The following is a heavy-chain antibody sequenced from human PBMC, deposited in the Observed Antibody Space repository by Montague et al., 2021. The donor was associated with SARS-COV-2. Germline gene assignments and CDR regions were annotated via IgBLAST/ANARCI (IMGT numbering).Heavy chain of an antibody. V-gene: IGHV3-48*02. J-gene: IGHJ4*02. CDR2: ISGSSSTK. Sequence: SLRLSCAASGFIFSSHNMNWVRQAPGKGLEWVSFISGSSSTKYYADSVKGRFTISRDNAKDSLYLQMNSLRDDDTAVYYCTRKFASWGQGTLVIVSS. CDR1: GFIFSSHN. CDR3: TRKFAS.